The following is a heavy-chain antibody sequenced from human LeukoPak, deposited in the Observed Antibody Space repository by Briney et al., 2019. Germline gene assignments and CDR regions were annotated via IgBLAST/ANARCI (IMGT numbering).Heavy chain of an antibody. CDR2: INTDGTII. CDR1: GFTFSSYW. V-gene: IGHV3-74*01. CDR3: ARVYGDYQGDAFDI. Sequence: GGSLRLSCAASGFTFSSYWMHWVRQTPGRGLVWVVRINTDGTIIDYADSVQGRFTISGDNAKNTLYLQMNSLRAEDTAVYYCARVYGDYQGDAFDIWGQGTMVTVSS. D-gene: IGHD4-17*01. J-gene: IGHJ3*02.